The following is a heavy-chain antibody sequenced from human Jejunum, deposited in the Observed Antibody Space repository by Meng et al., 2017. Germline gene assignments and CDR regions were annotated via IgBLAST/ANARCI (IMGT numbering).Heavy chain of an antibody. J-gene: IGHJ5*02. CDR3: ARDTAGFGP. Sequence: QLQLQESGPGLVKPSETLSVSCAVSGGSISTAVYYGGGIRQSPGKGLEWIGSIFYSGTTYYNPSLKSRVTISIDTSKNQFSLKMNSVTAADTAVYYCARDTAGFGPWGQGTLVTVSS. D-gene: IGHD6-13*01. CDR2: IFYSGTT. CDR1: GGSISTAVYY. V-gene: IGHV4-39*07.